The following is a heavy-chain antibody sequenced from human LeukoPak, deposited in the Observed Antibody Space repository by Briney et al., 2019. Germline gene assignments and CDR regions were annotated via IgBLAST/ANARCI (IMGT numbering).Heavy chain of an antibody. Sequence: ASVTVSCKASGYRFSADYIHWVRQAPGQGLEWMGWINPNNGGTKYAQEFRGRVTMTRDTSITTAYMELSRLRSDDTAVYYCARVYSPIATAGSWYFNYWGQGTLVTVSS. D-gene: IGHD6-13*01. J-gene: IGHJ4*02. V-gene: IGHV1-2*02. CDR3: ARVYSPIATAGSWYFNY. CDR2: INPNNGGT. CDR1: GYRFSADY.